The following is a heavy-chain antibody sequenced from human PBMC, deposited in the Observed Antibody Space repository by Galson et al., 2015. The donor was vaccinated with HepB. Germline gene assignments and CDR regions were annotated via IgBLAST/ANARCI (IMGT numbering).Heavy chain of an antibody. J-gene: IGHJ6*03. D-gene: IGHD4-17*01. CDR2: IIPILGIA. V-gene: IGHV1-69*10. Sequence: SVKVSCKASGGTFSSYAISWVRQAPGQGLEWMGGIIPILGIANYAQKFQGRVTITADKSTSTAYMELSSLRSEDTAVYYCARGPPTVRDYYYYMDVWGKGTTVAVSS. CDR1: GGTFSSYA. CDR3: ARGPPTVRDYYYYMDV.